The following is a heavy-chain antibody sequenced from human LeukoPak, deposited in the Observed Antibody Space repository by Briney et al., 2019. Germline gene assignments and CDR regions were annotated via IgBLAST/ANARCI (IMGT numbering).Heavy chain of an antibody. J-gene: IGHJ5*02. D-gene: IGHD3-9*01. V-gene: IGHV1-18*01. CDR3: ARIEYYDILTGYYTKPNWFDP. CDR1: GYTFTSYG. CDR2: ISAYNGNT. Sequence: ASVKVSCKASGYTFTSYGIGWVRQAPGQGLEWMGWISAYNGNTNYAQKLQGRVTMTTDTSTSTAYMELRSLRSDDTAVYYCARIEYYDILTGYYTKPNWFDPWGQGTLVTVSS.